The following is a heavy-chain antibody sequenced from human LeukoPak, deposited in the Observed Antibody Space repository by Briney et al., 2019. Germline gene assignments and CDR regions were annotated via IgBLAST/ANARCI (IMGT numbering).Heavy chain of an antibody. CDR3: ASRPNSYPGALDY. CDR1: GFTFSGSA. CDR2: ISYSGANS. D-gene: IGHD5-18*01. Sequence: GGSLRLSCAASGFTFSGSAMSWVRQAPGEGLEWVSLISYSGANSYYTDSVRGRFTISRDNSKNTLYLQMNNLRAEDTALYYCASRPNSYPGALDYWGQGTLVTVSS. J-gene: IGHJ4*02. V-gene: IGHV3-23*01.